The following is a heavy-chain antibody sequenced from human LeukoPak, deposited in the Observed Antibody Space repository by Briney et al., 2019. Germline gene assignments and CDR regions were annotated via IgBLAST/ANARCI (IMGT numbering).Heavy chain of an antibody. Sequence: QPGGSLRLSCAASGFTFSSYAMSWVRQAPGKGLEWVSAISGSGGSTYYADSVKGRFTISRDNSKNTLYLQMYSLRAEDTAVYYCAKDQGSYAVPLYYFDYWGQGTLVTVSS. CDR3: AKDQGSYAVPLYYFDY. CDR2: ISGSGGST. D-gene: IGHD1-26*01. V-gene: IGHV3-23*01. J-gene: IGHJ4*02. CDR1: GFTFSSYA.